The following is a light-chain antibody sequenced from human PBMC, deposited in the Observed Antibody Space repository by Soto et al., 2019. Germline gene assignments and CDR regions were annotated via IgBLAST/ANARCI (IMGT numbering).Light chain of an antibody. CDR3: QQRDNWPQT. V-gene: IGKV3D-20*02. CDR1: QSISSSY. Sequence: EIVLTQSPGTLSLSPGERTTLSCRASQSISSSYLAWYQQKPGQAPRLLIYGASSRATGIPDRFSGSGSGTDFTLTISSLEPEDSAFYYCQQRDNWPQTFGQGTKVDIK. CDR2: GAS. J-gene: IGKJ1*01.